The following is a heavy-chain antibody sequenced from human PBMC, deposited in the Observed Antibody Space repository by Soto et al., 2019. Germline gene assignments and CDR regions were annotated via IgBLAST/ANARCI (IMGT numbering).Heavy chain of an antibody. CDR1: GFTFSSYE. Sequence: PGGSLRLSCAASGFTFSSYEMNWVRQAPGKGLEWVSYISSSGSTIYYADSVKGRFTISRDNAKNSLYLQMNSLRAEDTAVYYCARVTRITMIVVVITAGYYGMDVWGQGTTVTVSS. CDR2: ISSSGSTI. CDR3: ARVTRITMIVVVITAGYYGMDV. D-gene: IGHD3-22*01. J-gene: IGHJ6*02. V-gene: IGHV3-48*03.